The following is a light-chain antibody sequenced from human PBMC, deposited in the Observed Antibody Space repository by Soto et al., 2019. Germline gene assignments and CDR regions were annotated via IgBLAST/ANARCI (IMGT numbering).Light chain of an antibody. V-gene: IGKV3-20*01. CDR3: QQYASSPLLT. Sequence: IVLTKSVGPLSLSPGEKATLPRRARQTIGRNYLAWYQQKPGQAPRLLIFGTSTRATGIPDRFSGSGSGTDFTLSISRLEPEDFAVYYCQQYASSPLLTFGGGTKVDIK. CDR2: GTS. J-gene: IGKJ4*01. CDR1: QTIGRNY.